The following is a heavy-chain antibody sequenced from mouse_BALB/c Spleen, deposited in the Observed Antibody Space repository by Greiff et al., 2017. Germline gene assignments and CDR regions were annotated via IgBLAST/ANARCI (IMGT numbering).Heavy chain of an antibody. J-gene: IGHJ1*01. CDR2: IYPGDGDT. CDR1: GYAFSSSW. Sequence: QVQLQQSGPELVKPGASVKISCKASGYAFSSSWMNWVKQRPGQGLEWIGRIYPGDGDTNYNGKFKGKATLTADKSSSTAYMQLSSLTSVDSAVYFCARRDYGYDHWYFDVWGAGTTVTVSS. D-gene: IGHD2-2*01. V-gene: IGHV1-82*01. CDR3: ARRDYGYDHWYFDV.